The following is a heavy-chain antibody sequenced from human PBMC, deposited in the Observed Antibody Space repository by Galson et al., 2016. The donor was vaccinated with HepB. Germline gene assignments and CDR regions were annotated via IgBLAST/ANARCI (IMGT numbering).Heavy chain of an antibody. J-gene: IGHJ4*02. V-gene: IGHV3-33*01. D-gene: IGHD6-13*01. Sequence: SLRLSCAASGFTFSSYGMHWVRQAPGKGLDWVAVIWYDGSNKYYADSVKGRFTIPRDNSKNTLYLQMNSLRAEDTAVYYCARERGIAAAATLDYWGQGTLVTVSS. CDR1: GFTFSSYG. CDR2: IWYDGSNK. CDR3: ARERGIAAAATLDY.